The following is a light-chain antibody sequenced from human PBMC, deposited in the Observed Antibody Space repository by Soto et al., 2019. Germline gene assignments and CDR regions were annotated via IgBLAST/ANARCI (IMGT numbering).Light chain of an antibody. CDR3: QPECRSPWT. Sequence: EILLTQSPGTLSLSPGERATLSCRASQSVSSCYLAWYQPKPGQAPRLLIYGASSRATGAPYRFSGSGSGTDFTLTISRPEPEEFAVYYCQPECRSPWTFGQGTKVDIK. CDR2: GAS. CDR1: QSVSSCY. J-gene: IGKJ1*01. V-gene: IGKV3-20*01.